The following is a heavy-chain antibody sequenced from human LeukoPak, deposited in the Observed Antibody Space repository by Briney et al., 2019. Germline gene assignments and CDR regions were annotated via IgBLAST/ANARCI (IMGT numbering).Heavy chain of an antibody. V-gene: IGHV3-23*01. CDR3: AKGWVTPATVFDY. CDR1: GFTFNTYA. Sequence: GGSLRLSCAASGFTFNTYALSWVRLAPGKGLEWVSAISGSGGSTYYADSVKGRFSISRDNSQNTLYLQMNSLRAEDTAVYYCAKGWVTPATVFDYWGQGTLVTVSS. D-gene: IGHD2-21*02. CDR2: ISGSGGST. J-gene: IGHJ4*02.